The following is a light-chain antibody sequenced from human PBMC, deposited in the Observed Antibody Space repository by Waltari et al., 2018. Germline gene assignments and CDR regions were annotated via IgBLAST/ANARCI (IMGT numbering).Light chain of an antibody. CDR3: QQTYTTSLT. Sequence: MARPPSPLSASLEDKVPITCRASQGISSYLNWYQQKPGKAPKLLIYAASSLQGGVPSRFSGSGSGTEFTLTITNLQPEDLANYYCQQTYTTSLTFGQGTKVEI. CDR2: AAS. V-gene: IGKV1-39*01. J-gene: IGKJ1*01. CDR1: QGISSY.